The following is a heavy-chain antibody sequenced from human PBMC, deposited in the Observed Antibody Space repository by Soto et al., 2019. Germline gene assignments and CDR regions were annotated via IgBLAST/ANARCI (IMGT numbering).Heavy chain of an antibody. Sequence: ASETLSLTCAVSGGSISSGGYSWSWIRQPPGKGLEWIGYIYHSGSTYYNPSLKSRVTISVDRSKNQFSLKLSSVTAADTAVYYCARGLKYYFDYWGQGTLVTVSS. CDR3: ARGLKYYFDY. V-gene: IGHV4-30-2*01. CDR2: IYHSGST. J-gene: IGHJ4*02. CDR1: GGSISSGGYS.